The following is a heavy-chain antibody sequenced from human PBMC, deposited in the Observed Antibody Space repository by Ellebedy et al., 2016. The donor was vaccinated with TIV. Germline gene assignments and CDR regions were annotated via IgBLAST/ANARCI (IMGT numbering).Heavy chain of an antibody. Sequence: AASVKVSCKASGYTFTSYGISWVRQAPGQGLEWMAWISAYNANTNYAQNLQGRVTMTTDTSTSTAYMELRSLRSDDTAVYYCARELLWFGESFYGLDVWGQGTTVTVSS. D-gene: IGHD3-10*01. CDR2: ISAYNANT. V-gene: IGHV1-18*01. J-gene: IGHJ6*02. CDR3: ARELLWFGESFYGLDV. CDR1: GYTFTSYG.